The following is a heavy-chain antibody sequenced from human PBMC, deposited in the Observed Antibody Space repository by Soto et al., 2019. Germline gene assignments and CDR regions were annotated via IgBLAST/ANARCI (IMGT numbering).Heavy chain of an antibody. CDR2: VNHSGST. CDR3: ARGRRVYDFWSGYPVWDYYYYYMDV. D-gene: IGHD3-3*01. Sequence: SETLSLTCAVYGGSFSGYYWSWIRQPPGRGLEWMGEVNHSGSTNYNPSLKSRVTISGDTSKNQFSLKLSSVTAADTAVYYCARGRRVYDFWSGYPVWDYYYYYMDVWGKGTTVTVSS. V-gene: IGHV4-34*01. J-gene: IGHJ6*03. CDR1: GGSFSGYY.